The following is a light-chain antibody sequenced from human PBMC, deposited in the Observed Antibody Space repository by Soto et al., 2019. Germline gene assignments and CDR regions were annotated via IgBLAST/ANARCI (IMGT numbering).Light chain of an antibody. CDR2: GAS. CDR3: QQYGSSRT. CDR1: QSVTTN. J-gene: IGKJ1*01. Sequence: EVVMTQSPATLSVSPGERATLACRASQSVTTNMAWYQQKPGQAPRLLIYGASTRATGIPARFSGSGSGTDFPLTISRLEPEDFAVYYCQQYGSSRTFGQGTKVDIK. V-gene: IGKV3-15*01.